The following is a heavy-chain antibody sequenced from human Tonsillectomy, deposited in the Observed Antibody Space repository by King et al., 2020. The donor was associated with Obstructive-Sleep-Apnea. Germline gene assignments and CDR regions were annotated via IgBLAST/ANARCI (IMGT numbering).Heavy chain of an antibody. CDR1: GYSFTSYW. V-gene: IGHV5-51*01. D-gene: IGHD1-14*01. CDR2: IYPVDSDT. CDR3: ARHVDIMSNRNYYDGMDV. J-gene: IGHJ6*02. Sequence: VQLVQSGAEVKKPGESLKISCKGSGYSFTSYWIAWVRQMPGKGLEWMGIIYPVDSDTKYSPSFQGHVTISAAKSISTAYLQWCSLKASDTAIYYCARHVDIMSNRNYYDGMDVWGQGNTVTVSS.